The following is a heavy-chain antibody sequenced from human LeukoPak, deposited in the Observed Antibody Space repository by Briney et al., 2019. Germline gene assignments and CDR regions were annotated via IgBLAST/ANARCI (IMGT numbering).Heavy chain of an antibody. D-gene: IGHD6-13*01. CDR2: IYYSEST. V-gene: IGHV4-39*01. CDR1: GGSISSTSYS. Sequence: SETLSLTCTVSGGSISSTSYSWGWIRQPPGKGLEWIGSIYYSESTYYNPSLESRVTISVDTSKNQFSLKLSSVTAADTAVYYCARHERSRSLIAAADYWGQGTLVTVSS. J-gene: IGHJ4*02. CDR3: ARHERSRSLIAAADY.